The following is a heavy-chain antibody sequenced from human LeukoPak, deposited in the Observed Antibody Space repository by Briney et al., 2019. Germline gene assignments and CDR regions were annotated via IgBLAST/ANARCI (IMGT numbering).Heavy chain of an antibody. CDR3: ARDLGYCTNGVCHTRFDY. Sequence: GSLILSRAVSGFSVSNNYMNWVRQAPGKGLEXXXXXXSRGGTSXXXSXXXXXTISRDSSKNTLSLQMKSLRVEDTAVYNCARDLGYCTNGVCHTRFDYWGQGTLVAVSS. CDR1: GFSVSNNY. V-gene: IGHV3-53*01. J-gene: IGHJ4*02. D-gene: IGHD2-8*01. CDR2: XXSRGGT.